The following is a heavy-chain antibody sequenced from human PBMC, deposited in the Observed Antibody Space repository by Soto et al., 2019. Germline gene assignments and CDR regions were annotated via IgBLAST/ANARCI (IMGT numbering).Heavy chain of an antibody. V-gene: IGHV4-59*01. Sequence: SETLSLTCTVSGGSISSYYWSWIRQPPGKGLEWIGYIDYSGSTNYNPSLKSRVTISVDTSKNQFSLKLSSVTAADTAVYYCARAAYDSLNYFDYWGQGTLVTVSS. D-gene: IGHD1-1*01. J-gene: IGHJ4*02. CDR2: IDYSGST. CDR1: GGSISSYY. CDR3: ARAAYDSLNYFDY.